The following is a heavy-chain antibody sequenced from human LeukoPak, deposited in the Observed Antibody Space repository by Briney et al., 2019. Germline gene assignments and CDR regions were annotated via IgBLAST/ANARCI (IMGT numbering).Heavy chain of an antibody. CDR2: ISGSGGST. CDR3: AKKEQWLEYYFDY. Sequence: GGSLRLSCAASGFTFSSYAMSWVRQAPGKGLEWVSAISGSGGSTYYADSVKGRFTISRHNAKNTLYLQMNSLRAEDTAVYYCAKKEQWLEYYFDYWGQGTLVTVSS. J-gene: IGHJ4*02. CDR1: GFTFSSYA. D-gene: IGHD6-19*01. V-gene: IGHV3-23*01.